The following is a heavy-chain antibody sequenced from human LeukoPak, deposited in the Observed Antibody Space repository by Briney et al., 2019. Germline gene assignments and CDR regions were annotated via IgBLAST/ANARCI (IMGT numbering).Heavy chain of an antibody. D-gene: IGHD6-13*01. V-gene: IGHV4-34*01. CDR2: INHSGST. CDR3: AREGPAAGGGVDY. CDR1: GGSFSGYY. J-gene: IGHJ4*02. Sequence: SETLSLTCAVYGGSFSGYYWSWIRQPPGKGLEWIGEINHSGSTNYNPSLKSRVTISVDTFKNQFSLKLSSVTAADTAVYYCAREGPAAGGGVDYWGQGTLVTVSS.